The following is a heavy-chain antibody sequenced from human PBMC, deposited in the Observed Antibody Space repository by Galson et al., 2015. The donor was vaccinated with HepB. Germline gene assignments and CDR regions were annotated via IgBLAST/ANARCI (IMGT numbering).Heavy chain of an antibody. D-gene: IGHD2-2*01. J-gene: IGHJ4*02. Sequence: SVKVSCKASGYTFTSYGISWVRQAPGQGLEWMGWISAYNGNTNYAQKLQGRVTMTTDTSTSTVYMELRSLRSDNTAVYYCARGPAFIVVVPAAIPFDYWGQGTLVTVSS. CDR2: ISAYNGNT. V-gene: IGHV1-18*04. CDR1: GYTFTSYG. CDR3: ARGPAFIVVVPAAIPFDY.